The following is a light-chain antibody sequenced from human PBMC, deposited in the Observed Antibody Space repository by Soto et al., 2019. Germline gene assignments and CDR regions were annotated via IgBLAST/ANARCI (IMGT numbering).Light chain of an antibody. CDR3: SSFTGSNYV. Sequence: QSVLTQPASVSGSPGQSITISCTGTISDVGGYNFVSWYQQYPGKAPKLMICDVSNRPSGVSNRFSGSKSGNTASLTISGLQAEDEADYYGSSFTGSNYVFGTGTKVTVL. J-gene: IGLJ1*01. CDR2: DVS. CDR1: ISDVGGYNF. V-gene: IGLV2-14*03.